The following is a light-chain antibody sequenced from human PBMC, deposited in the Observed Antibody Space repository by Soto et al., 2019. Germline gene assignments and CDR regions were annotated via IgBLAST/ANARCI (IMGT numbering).Light chain of an antibody. J-gene: IGLJ3*02. CDR2: EVS. Sequence: QSALTQPASVSGSPGQSITISCTGTSSDIVGYNYVSWYQQHPGKAPKLTIYEVSNRPSGVSNRFSGSKSGNTASLTISGLQAEDEADYYCNSYTTSSTLVFGGGTKLTVL. V-gene: IGLV2-14*01. CDR1: SSDIVGYNY. CDR3: NSYTTSSTLV.